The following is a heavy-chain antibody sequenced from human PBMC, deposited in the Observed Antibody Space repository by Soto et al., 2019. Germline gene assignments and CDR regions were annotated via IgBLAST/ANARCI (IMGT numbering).Heavy chain of an antibody. CDR3: ARDSLTGNYFDP. D-gene: IGHD1-7*01. J-gene: IGHJ5*02. CDR2: IYHSGST. V-gene: IGHV4-30-2*01. Sequence: QVQLQESGPGLVKPSQTLSLTCAVSGGSISSGGYSWNWIRQPPGKGLEWIGYIYHSGSTLYNPALQSRVNISIDQSKNQFSLRLSSMSAADQAVYYCARDSLTGNYFDPWGQGTLVTVSS. CDR1: GGSISSGGYS.